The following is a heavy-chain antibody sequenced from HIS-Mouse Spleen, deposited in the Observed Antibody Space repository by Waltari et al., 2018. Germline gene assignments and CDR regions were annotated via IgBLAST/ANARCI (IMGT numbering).Heavy chain of an antibody. V-gene: IGHV4-39*07. CDR3: AREIPYSSSWYDWYFDL. D-gene: IGHD6-13*01. Sequence: QLQLQESGPGLVKPSETLSLTCTVSGGSISSSSYYWGWIRQPPGKGLEGLGSIYYSGGPYCNPSLKSRVTISVDTSKNQFSLTLSSVTAADTAVYYCAREIPYSSSWYDWYFDLWGRGTLVTVSS. J-gene: IGHJ2*01. CDR2: IYYSGGP. CDR1: GGSISSSSYY.